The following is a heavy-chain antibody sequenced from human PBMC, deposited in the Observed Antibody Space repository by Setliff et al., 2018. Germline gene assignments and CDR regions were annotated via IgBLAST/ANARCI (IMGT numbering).Heavy chain of an antibody. D-gene: IGHD6-6*01. CDR3: ALEYSNSSPTVYYYMDV. CDR2: IIPLFETT. Sequence: GASVKVSCKASGDTFSSSAITWVRQAPGQGLEWMGRIIPLFETTNYVEKFQGRVTITADKSTSTAYMELSRLTSEDTAVYYCALEYSNSSPTVYYYMDVWGKGTTVTVSS. V-gene: IGHV1-69*06. CDR1: GDTFSSSA. J-gene: IGHJ6*03.